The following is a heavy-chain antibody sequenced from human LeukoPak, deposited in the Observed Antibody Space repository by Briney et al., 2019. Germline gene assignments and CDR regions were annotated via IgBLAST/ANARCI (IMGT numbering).Heavy chain of an antibody. D-gene: IGHD3-10*01. J-gene: IGHJ4*02. CDR3: ARPRYGSGSLDS. CDR1: GGSFSGHY. CDR2: INHSGST. V-gene: IGHV4-34*01. Sequence: PSETLSLTCAVYGGSFSGHYWTGIRQPPGMGLEWIGEINHSGSTTYNPSLNTRVTISVDTSKNQISLKLSSVTAADTAVYYCARPRYGSGSLDSWGQGTLVTVSS.